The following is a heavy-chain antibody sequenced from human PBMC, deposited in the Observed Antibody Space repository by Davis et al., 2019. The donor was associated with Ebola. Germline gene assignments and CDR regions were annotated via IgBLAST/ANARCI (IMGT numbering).Heavy chain of an antibody. J-gene: IGHJ6*02. CDR3: ARAGGDGEYKYGVDV. V-gene: IGHV4-38-2*02. D-gene: IGHD4-17*01. Sequence: SETLSLTCTVSSYSLTSGFYWGWVRQPPGKGLEWIGSIYHSGSTYYNPSLKSRVTMSVERSRNQFSLRLSSVTAADTAVYYCARAGGDGEYKYGVDVWGQGTTVTGSS. CDR2: IYHSGST. CDR1: SYSLTSGFY.